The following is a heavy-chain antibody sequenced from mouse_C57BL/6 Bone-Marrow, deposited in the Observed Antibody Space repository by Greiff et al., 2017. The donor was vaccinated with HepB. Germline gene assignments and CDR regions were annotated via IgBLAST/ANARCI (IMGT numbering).Heavy chain of an antibody. D-gene: IGHD2-2*01. CDR2: IYPGDGDT. V-gene: IGHV1-80*01. J-gene: IGHJ4*01. CDR3: AREGGYYYAMDY. CDR1: GYAFSSYW. Sequence: QVQLQQSGAELVKPGASVKISCKASGYAFSSYWMNWVKQRPGKGLEWIGQIYPGDGDTNYNGKFKGKATLTADKSSSTAYMQLSSLTSEASAVYFCAREGGYYYAMDYWGQGTSVTVSS.